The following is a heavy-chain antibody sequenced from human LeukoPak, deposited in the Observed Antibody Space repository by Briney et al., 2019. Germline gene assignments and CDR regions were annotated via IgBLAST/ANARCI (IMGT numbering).Heavy chain of an antibody. CDR1: GFTFSSYA. V-gene: IGHV3-30-3*01. J-gene: IGHJ4*02. D-gene: IGHD1-26*01. CDR3: AMSGSYSNTIFDY. Sequence: GGSLRLSCAASGFTFSSYAMHWVRQAPGKGLEWVAVISYDGSNKYYADSVKGRFTISRDNSKNTLYLQMNSLRAEDTAVYYCAMSGSYSNTIFDYWGQGTLVTVSS. CDR2: ISYDGSNK.